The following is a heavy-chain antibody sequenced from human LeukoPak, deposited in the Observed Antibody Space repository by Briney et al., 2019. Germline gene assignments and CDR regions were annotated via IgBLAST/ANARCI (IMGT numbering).Heavy chain of an antibody. Sequence: GGSLRLSCAASGFTFSNYAMHWVRQAPGKGLEWVAVISYHGSNKYYADSVKGRFTISRDNSKNTLYLQMNSLRAEDTAVYYCASGQGKYCSSTSCLGFDYWGQGTLVTVSS. J-gene: IGHJ4*02. D-gene: IGHD2-2*01. CDR3: ASGQGKYCSSTSCLGFDY. V-gene: IGHV3-30-3*01. CDR1: GFTFSNYA. CDR2: ISYHGSNK.